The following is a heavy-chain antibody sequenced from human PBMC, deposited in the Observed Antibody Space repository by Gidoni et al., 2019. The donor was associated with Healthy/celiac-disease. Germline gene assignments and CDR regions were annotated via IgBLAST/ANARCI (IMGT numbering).Heavy chain of an antibody. V-gene: IGHV2-5*02. J-gene: IGHJ3*02. Sequence: QITLKESGPTLVKPTQTLTLTCTFSGFSLSTSGVGVGWIRQPPGKALEWLALIYWDDDKRYSPSLMSRLTITKDTSKNQVVLTMTNMDPVDTATYYCAHRALYYDFWSGYYVTDAFDIWGQGTMVTVSS. CDR3: AHRALYYDFWSGYYVTDAFDI. CDR1: GFSLSTSGVG. D-gene: IGHD3-3*01. CDR2: IYWDDDK.